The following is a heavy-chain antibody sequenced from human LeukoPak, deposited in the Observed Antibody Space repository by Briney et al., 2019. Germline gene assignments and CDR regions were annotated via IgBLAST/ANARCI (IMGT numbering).Heavy chain of an antibody. CDR3: ARLTYYYDSSGYTEDY. D-gene: IGHD3-22*01. CDR1: GFTVSSNY. J-gene: IGHJ4*02. V-gene: IGHV3-66*04. Sequence: GGSLRLSCAASGFTVSSNYMSWVRQAPGKGLEWVSVIYSGGSTYYADSVKGRFHISRNNSKNTLYLQMNSLRAEDTAVYYCARLTYYYDSSGYTEDYWGQGTLVTVSS. CDR2: IYSGGST.